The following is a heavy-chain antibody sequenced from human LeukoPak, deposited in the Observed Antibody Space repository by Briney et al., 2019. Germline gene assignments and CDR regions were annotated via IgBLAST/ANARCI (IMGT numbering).Heavy chain of an antibody. CDR2: INPSGGST. J-gene: IGHJ4*02. CDR3: ARENCSSTTCYGGPLDY. CDR1: GYTFTSYY. D-gene: IGHD2-2*01. V-gene: IGHV1-46*01. Sequence: ASVKVSCKASGYTFTSYYMHWVRQAPGQGLGWMGIINPSGGSTSYAQKFQGRVTMTRDMSTSTVYMELSSLRSEYTAVYYCARENCSSTTCYGGPLDYWGQGTLVTVSS.